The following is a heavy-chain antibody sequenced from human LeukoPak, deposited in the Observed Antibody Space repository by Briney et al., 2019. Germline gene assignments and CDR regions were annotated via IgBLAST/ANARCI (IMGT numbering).Heavy chain of an antibody. V-gene: IGHV1-69*05. J-gene: IGHJ5*02. CDR2: IIPFLDTS. Sequence: SVKLSCKASGGTFSKYALSWVRHAPGQGLEWMGAIIPFLDTSNYPPKFQDRVTITTDESTSTAYMDLSSLRSDDTAVYYCARAQAGNYDWPLDLWGQGTLVTVSS. CDR3: ARAQAGNYDWPLDL. D-gene: IGHD5-12*01. CDR1: GGTFSKYA.